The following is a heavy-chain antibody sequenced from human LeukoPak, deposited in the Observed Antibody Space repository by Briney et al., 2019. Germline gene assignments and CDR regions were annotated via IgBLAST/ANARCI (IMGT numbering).Heavy chain of an antibody. V-gene: IGHV4-4*07. Sequence: SETLSLTCTVSGGSISSYYWSWIRQPAGKGLEWIGRIYTSGSTNYNPSLKSRVTMSVDTSKNQFSLKLSSVTAADTAVYYCARVPDYYDSSGHDYWRQGTLVTVSS. CDR1: GGSISSYY. J-gene: IGHJ4*02. CDR3: ARVPDYYDSSGHDY. D-gene: IGHD3-22*01. CDR2: IYTSGST.